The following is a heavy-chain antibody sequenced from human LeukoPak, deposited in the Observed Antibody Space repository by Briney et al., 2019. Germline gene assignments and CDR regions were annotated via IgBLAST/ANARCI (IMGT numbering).Heavy chain of an antibody. Sequence: SETLSLTCTVSGVSASNYYWNWMRQSPGKGLEWIGYCHHSGTTNYNPSLSSRVTMSVDTSKSQFSLKLSSVSAAATAVYYCARWGESGDYAVHAFDIWGQGTMVTVSS. CDR1: GVSASNYY. CDR2: CHHSGTT. J-gene: IGHJ3*02. V-gene: IGHV4-59*02. D-gene: IGHD2-21*02. CDR3: ARWGESGDYAVHAFDI.